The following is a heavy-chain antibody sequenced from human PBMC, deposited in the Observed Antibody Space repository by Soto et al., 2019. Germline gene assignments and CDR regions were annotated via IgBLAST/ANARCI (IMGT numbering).Heavy chain of an antibody. CDR3: AKVPYFSIWSF. J-gene: IGHJ4*02. Sequence: GGSLRLSCAASGFTFSNFAMSWVRQAPGKGLEWVSGISGNGNSTFYTDSVKGRFTISRDNSKNTLYLQMNSLNADDTGVYYCAKVPYFSIWSFWGQGTLVTVSS. D-gene: IGHD2-2*01. CDR2: ISGNGNST. CDR1: GFTFSNFA. V-gene: IGHV3-23*01.